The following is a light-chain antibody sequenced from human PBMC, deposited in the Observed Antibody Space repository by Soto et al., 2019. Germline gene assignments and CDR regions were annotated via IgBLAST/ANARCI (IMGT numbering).Light chain of an antibody. Sequence: EVVLTQSPGTLSLSRGERATLSCRASERIYSAYLGWYQQKPGQAPRLLIYGASSRATGIPDRFSGSGSGTDFTLTISRLEPEDFAVYYCQQYGNSRTFGQGTKVDIK. CDR2: GAS. J-gene: IGKJ1*01. V-gene: IGKV3-20*01. CDR3: QQYGNSRT. CDR1: ERIYSAY.